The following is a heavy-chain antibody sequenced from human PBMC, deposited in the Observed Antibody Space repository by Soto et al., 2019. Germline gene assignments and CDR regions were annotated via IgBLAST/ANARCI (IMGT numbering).Heavy chain of an antibody. J-gene: IGHJ6*02. CDR1: GYTFTGYY. V-gene: IGHV1-2*02. CDR2: INPNSGGT. D-gene: IGHD3-3*01. CDR3: ARDPHNDLLFGLYGMDV. Sequence: GASVKVSCKASGYTFTGYYMHWVRQAPGQGLEWMGWINPNSGGTNYAQKFQGRVTMTRDTSISTAYMELSRLRSDDTAVYYCARDPHNDLLFGLYGMDVWGQGTTVTVSS.